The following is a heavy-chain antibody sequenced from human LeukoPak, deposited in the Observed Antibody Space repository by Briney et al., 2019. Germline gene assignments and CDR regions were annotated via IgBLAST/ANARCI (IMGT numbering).Heavy chain of an antibody. J-gene: IGHJ3*02. Sequence: SETLSLTCTVSGGSISSGSYYWSWIRQPAGKGLEWIGSIYYSGSTYYNPSLKSRVTISVDTSKNQFSLKLSSVTAADTAVYYCARAVTTDAFDIWGQGTMVTVSS. D-gene: IGHD4-17*01. CDR1: GGSISSGSYY. CDR2: IYYSGST. CDR3: ARAVTTDAFDI. V-gene: IGHV4-39*07.